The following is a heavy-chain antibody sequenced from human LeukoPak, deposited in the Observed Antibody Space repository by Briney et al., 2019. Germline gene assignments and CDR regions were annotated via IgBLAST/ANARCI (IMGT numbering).Heavy chain of an antibody. J-gene: IGHJ6*03. CDR3: AKGTGATYYYYYYMDV. CDR2: ISGSGGSI. V-gene: IGHV3-23*01. CDR1: GFTFSSYA. Sequence: GGSLRLSCAASGFTFSSYAMSWVRQAPGKGLEWVSAISGSGGSIYYADSVKGRFTISRDNSKNTLYLQMNSLRAEDTAVYYCAKGTGATYYYYYYMDVWGKGTTVTVSS. D-gene: IGHD1-26*01.